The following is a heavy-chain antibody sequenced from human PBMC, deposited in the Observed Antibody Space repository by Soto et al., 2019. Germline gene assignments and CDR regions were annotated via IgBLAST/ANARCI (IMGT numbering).Heavy chain of an antibody. Sequence: GASVKVSCKASGYTFTSYAMHWVRQAPGQRLEWMGWINAGNGNTKYSQKFQGRVTITRDTSASTAYMELSSLRSEDTAVYYCARDQDGGYCSSTSCYLRTYYFDYWGQGTLVTVSS. CDR3: ARDQDGGYCSSTSCYLRTYYFDY. J-gene: IGHJ4*02. D-gene: IGHD2-2*01. CDR1: GYTFTSYA. CDR2: INAGNGNT. V-gene: IGHV1-3*01.